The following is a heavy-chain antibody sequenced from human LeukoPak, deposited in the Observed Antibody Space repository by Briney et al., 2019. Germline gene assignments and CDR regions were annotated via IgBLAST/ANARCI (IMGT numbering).Heavy chain of an antibody. Sequence: GGSLRLSCAASGFTFSSYAMSWVRQAPGRGLEWVSAISGSGGSTYYADSVKGRFTISRDNSKNTLYLQMNSLRAEDTAVYYCAKTGIAVAGTSSRLFYWGQGTLVTVSS. V-gene: IGHV3-23*01. CDR2: ISGSGGST. CDR3: AKTGIAVAGTSSRLFY. J-gene: IGHJ4*02. CDR1: GFTFSSYA. D-gene: IGHD6-19*01.